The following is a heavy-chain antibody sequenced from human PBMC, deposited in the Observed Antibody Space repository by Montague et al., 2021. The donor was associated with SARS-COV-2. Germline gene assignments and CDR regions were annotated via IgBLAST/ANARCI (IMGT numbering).Heavy chain of an antibody. J-gene: IGHJ4*02. V-gene: IGHV5-51*01. Sequence: QSGAEVKKPGESLKISCKGSGYRFSSYWIGWVRQMSGKGLEWMGIIYPGDSDTRYSPSFQGQVTISADKSITTAHLQWSSLKASDTAMYYCARRIHGTYYFDYWGQGTLVTVPS. CDR3: ARRIHGTYYFDY. CDR2: IYPGDSDT. CDR1: GYRFSSYW. D-gene: IGHD1-14*01.